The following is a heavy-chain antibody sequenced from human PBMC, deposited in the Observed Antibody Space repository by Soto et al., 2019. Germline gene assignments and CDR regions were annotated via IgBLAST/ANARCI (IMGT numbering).Heavy chain of an antibody. CDR3: ARHQLRSVAVVEIPFEF. J-gene: IGHJ4*02. V-gene: IGHV4-59*01. CDR2: MFSRGSA. CDR1: GDSIGNYH. Sequence: SETLSLTCTVSGDSIGNYHWSWFRQPPGKGLEWIGFMFSRGSANYNPSLKSRVTISVDTSKSQFSLKLTSVNAADTAIYYCARHQLRSVAVVEIPFEFWGKGTLVTVTS. D-gene: IGHD3-22*01.